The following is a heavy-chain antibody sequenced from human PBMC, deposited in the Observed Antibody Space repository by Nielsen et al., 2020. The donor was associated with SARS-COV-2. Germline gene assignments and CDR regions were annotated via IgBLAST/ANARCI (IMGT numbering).Heavy chain of an antibody. D-gene: IGHD6-13*01. CDR2: ISSSSGTI. CDR3: ARDSSSWYALTIYYYYGMDV. V-gene: IGHV3-48*01. Sequence: VRQAPGQGLARVSYISSSSGTIYYADSVKGRFTISRDNAKTSLYLQMHSLRAEATAVFYCARDSSSWYALTIYYYYGMDVGGQGTTVTVS. J-gene: IGHJ6*02.